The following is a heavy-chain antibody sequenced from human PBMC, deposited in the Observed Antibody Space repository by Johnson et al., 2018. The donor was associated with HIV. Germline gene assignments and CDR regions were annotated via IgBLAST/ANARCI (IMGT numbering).Heavy chain of an antibody. CDR2: ISSSGTAI. Sequence: VQLVESGGGLAQPGGSLRLSCAASGFTFSDYYMSWIRQAPGKGLEWISYISSSGTAIYYADSVKGRFTISRDNAKNSLYLQMNSLRADDTAVYYCARDRGGVAAAKGDHYAFDIWGQGTMVTVSS. J-gene: IGHJ3*02. CDR3: ARDRGGVAAAKGDHYAFDI. V-gene: IGHV3-11*04. D-gene: IGHD6-13*01. CDR1: GFTFSDYY.